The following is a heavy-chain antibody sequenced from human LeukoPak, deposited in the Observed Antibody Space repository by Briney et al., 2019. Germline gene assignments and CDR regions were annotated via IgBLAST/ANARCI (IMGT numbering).Heavy chain of an antibody. V-gene: IGHV4-31*03. CDR2: IYYSGST. D-gene: IGHD5-18*01. CDR3: ARGLFNSYGYHFDY. CDR1: GGSISSGGYY. J-gene: IGHJ4*02. Sequence: SETLSLTCTVSGGSISSGGYYWSWIRQHPGKGLEWIGYIYYSGSTYYNPSRKSRVTISVDTSKNQFSLKLSSVTAADTAVYYCARGLFNSYGYHFDYWGQGTLVTVSS.